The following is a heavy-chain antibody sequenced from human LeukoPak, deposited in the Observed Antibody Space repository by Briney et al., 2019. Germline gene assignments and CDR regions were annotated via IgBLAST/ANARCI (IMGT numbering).Heavy chain of an antibody. Sequence: SETLSLTCTVSGGSISTSNYYWGWIRQPPGKGLVWIGNIFYSGSTYYSPSLRSRVTISVDTSKNKFSLKLSSVTAADTAVYYCARVSLFVKLLIRGSSYFDYWGQGTLVTVSS. CDR2: IFYSGST. CDR3: ARVSLFVKLLIRGSSYFDY. D-gene: IGHD2-15*01. V-gene: IGHV4-39*07. CDR1: GGSISTSNYY. J-gene: IGHJ4*02.